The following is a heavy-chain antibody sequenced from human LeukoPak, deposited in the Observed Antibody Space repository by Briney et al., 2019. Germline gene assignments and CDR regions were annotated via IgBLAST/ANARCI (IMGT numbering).Heavy chain of an antibody. CDR3: ARDHVVAHYGMDV. D-gene: IGHD2-21*01. J-gene: IGHJ6*02. CDR1: GFTFSSYS. Sequence: PGGSLRLSCAASGFTFSSYSMNWVRQATGKGLEWVSSIRSSSSYIYYADSVKGRFTISRDNAKNSLYLQMNSLRAEDTAVYYCARDHVVAHYGMDVWGQGTTVTVSS. V-gene: IGHV3-21*01. CDR2: IRSSSSYI.